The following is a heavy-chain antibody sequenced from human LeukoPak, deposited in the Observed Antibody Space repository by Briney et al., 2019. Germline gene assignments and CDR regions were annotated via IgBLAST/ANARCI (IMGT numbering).Heavy chain of an antibody. J-gene: IGHJ4*02. CDR2: IYPGDSDT. CDR1: GYSFTNYW. Sequence: GESLKISCKSFGYSFTNYWIGWVRQMPGKDLEWLGTIYPGDSDTRYNPSLQGQVTISVDKSISTAYLQWSSLKASDTAMYYCARSSSSLNPLWFFDYWGQGTLVTVSS. D-gene: IGHD5-18*01. CDR3: ARSSSSLNPLWFFDY. V-gene: IGHV5-51*01.